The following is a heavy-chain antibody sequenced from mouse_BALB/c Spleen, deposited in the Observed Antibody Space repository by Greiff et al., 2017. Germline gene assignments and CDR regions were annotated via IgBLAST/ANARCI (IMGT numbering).Heavy chain of an antibody. V-gene: IGHV14-3*02. CDR3: ASDYERAWFAY. Sequence: VQLQQSGAELVKPGASVKLSCTASGFNIKDTYMHWVKQRPEQGLEWIGRIDPANGNTKYDPKFQGKATITADTSSNTAYLQLSSLTSEDTAVYYCASDYERAWFAYWGQGTLVTVSA. CDR1: GFNIKDTY. D-gene: IGHD2-4*01. J-gene: IGHJ3*01. CDR2: IDPANGNT.